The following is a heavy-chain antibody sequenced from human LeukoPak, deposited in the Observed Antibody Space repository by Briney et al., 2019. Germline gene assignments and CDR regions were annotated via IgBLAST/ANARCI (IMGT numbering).Heavy chain of an antibody. J-gene: IGHJ4*02. CDR3: ARGAVSGTYRYLY. CDR1: GYTFSGYQ. Sequence: ASVKVSCKASGYTFSGYQIHWGRQAPGQGLEWMGWINPNSGDTKYAQKFQGRVTMTSDTSTSTVYMELSRLSSDDTAVYSCARGAVSGTYRYLYWGQGTLVTVSS. V-gene: IGHV1-2*02. D-gene: IGHD3-16*02. CDR2: INPNSGDT.